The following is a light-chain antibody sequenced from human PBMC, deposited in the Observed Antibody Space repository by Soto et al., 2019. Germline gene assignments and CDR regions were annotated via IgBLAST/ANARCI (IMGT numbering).Light chain of an antibody. CDR1: QSVSSSY. CDR3: QQYGISLGVT. CDR2: GAS. J-gene: IGKJ4*01. Sequence: EIVVMQPRCTQSFSPVERATLSCTPTQSVSSSYVAWYQQKPGQAPRLLIYGASSRATGIPDRFSGSGSGTDFTLTISRLEPEDFAVYYCQQYGISLGVTFGVGTKVDIK. V-gene: IGKV3-20*01.